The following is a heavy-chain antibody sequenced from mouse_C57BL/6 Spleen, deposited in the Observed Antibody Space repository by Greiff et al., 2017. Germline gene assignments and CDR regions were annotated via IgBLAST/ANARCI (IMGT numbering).Heavy chain of an antibody. J-gene: IGHJ4*01. CDR1: GFSLTSYG. CDR3: AKPEGYDADAMDY. CDR2: IWGDGSA. V-gene: IGHV2-3*01. Sequence: QVQLQQSGPGLVAPSQSLSITCTVSGFSLTSYGVSWVRQPPGKGLEWLGVIWGDGSANYHSAPIYRLSISKDNPKSQVFLKLNRLQTDDTATYYCAKPEGYDADAMDYWGQGTSVTVSS. D-gene: IGHD2-2*01.